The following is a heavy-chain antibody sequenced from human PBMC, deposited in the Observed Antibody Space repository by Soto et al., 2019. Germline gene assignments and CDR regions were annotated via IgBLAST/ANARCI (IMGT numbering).Heavy chain of an antibody. CDR2: IYHSGST. V-gene: IGHV4-30-2*01. CDR3: ARAGAEGYSSSWYRAYYFDY. D-gene: IGHD6-13*01. Sequence: SETLSLTCAVSGGSISSGGYSWSWIRQPPGKGLEWIGYIYHSGSTYYNPSLKSRVTISVDRSKSQFSLKLSSVTAADTAVYYCARAGAEGYSSSWYRAYYFDYWGQGTLVTVSS. J-gene: IGHJ4*02. CDR1: GGSISSGGYS.